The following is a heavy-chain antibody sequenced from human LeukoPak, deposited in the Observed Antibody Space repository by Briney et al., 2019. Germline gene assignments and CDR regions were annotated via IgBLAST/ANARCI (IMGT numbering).Heavy chain of an antibody. Sequence: SVKVSCKASGGTFSSYAISWVRQAPGQGLEWMGGIIPIFGTANYAQEFQGRVTITADESTSTAYMELSSLRSEDTAVYYCARHRYCSSTSCYHFDYWGQGTLVTVSS. CDR1: GGTFSSYA. D-gene: IGHD2-2*01. J-gene: IGHJ4*02. CDR3: ARHRYCSSTSCYHFDY. CDR2: IIPIFGTA. V-gene: IGHV1-69*13.